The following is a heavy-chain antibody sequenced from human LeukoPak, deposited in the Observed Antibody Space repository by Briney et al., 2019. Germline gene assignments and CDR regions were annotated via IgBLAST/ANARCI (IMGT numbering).Heavy chain of an antibody. V-gene: IGHV1-2*02. Sequence: GASVKVSCKASGYTFTGYYMHWVRQAPGQGLEWMGWINPNSGGTNYAQKFQGRVTMTRDTSISTAYMELSRLRSDDTAVYYCARVKYGDYIKFDYWGRGTLVTVSS. CDR1: GYTFTGYY. J-gene: IGHJ4*02. D-gene: IGHD4-17*01. CDR2: INPNSGGT. CDR3: ARVKYGDYIKFDY.